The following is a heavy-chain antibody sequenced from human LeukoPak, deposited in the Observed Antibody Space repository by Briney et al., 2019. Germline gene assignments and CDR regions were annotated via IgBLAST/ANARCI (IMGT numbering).Heavy chain of an antibody. CDR2: IYYSGKK. CDR1: GGSISSSDYY. D-gene: IGHD6-19*01. CDR3: ARGAFPSIAVAYY. V-gene: IGHV4-39*01. Sequence: SETLSLTCTVSGGSISSSDYYWGWIRQPPGKGLEWIATIYYSGKKYYSPSLKSRVTISADTSKNQISLKLSSVTAADTAVYYCARGAFPSIAVAYYWGQGTLVTVSS. J-gene: IGHJ4*02.